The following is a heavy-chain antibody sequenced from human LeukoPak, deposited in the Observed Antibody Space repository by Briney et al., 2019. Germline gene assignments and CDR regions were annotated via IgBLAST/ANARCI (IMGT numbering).Heavy chain of an antibody. J-gene: IGHJ5*02. D-gene: IGHD3-16*02. CDR1: GGSFSGYY. V-gene: IGHV4-34*01. CDR3: ASSKPKAYVWGSYRPNNWFDP. Sequence: PSETLSLTCAVYGGSFSGYYWSWIRQPPGKGLEWIGEINHSGSTNYNPSLKSRVTISVDTSKNQFSLKLSSVTAADTAMYYCASSKPKAYVWGSYRPNNWFDPWGQGTLVTVSS. CDR2: INHSGST.